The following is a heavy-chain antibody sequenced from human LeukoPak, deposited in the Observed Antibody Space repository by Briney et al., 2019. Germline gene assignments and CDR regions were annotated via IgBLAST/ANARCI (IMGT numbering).Heavy chain of an antibody. CDR2: IYYSGIT. CDR1: GGSISSYY. D-gene: IGHD6-19*01. V-gene: IGHV4-59*08. J-gene: IGHJ4*02. CDR3: ASLSAVAGNWASDY. Sequence: SETLSLTCTVSGGSISSYYWSWIRQPPGKGLEWIGYIYYSGITNYNPSLKSRVTISVDTSKNQFSLRLSSVTAADTAVYYCASLSAVAGNWASDYWGQGALVTVSS.